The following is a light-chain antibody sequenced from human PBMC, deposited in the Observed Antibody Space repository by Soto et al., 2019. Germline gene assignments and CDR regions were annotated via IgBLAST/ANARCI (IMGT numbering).Light chain of an antibody. J-gene: IGLJ2*01. V-gene: IGLV1-40*01. CDR2: GNS. CDR1: SSNIGAGYD. Sequence: QSVLTQPPSVSGAPGQRVTISCTGSSSNIGAGYDVHWYQQLPGTAPKLLIYGNSNRPSGVPDRFSGSKSGTSASLAITGLQAEDEAEYDYQSYDSSLSGSGVFGGGTKLTVL. CDR3: QSYDSSLSGSGV.